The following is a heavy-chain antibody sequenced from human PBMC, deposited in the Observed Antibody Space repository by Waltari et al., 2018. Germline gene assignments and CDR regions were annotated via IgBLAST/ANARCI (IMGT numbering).Heavy chain of an antibody. CDR1: GMTFSNYW. Sequence: EVQLVESGGGSVQPGGSLRLSCAASGMTFSNYWRNGVRQAPGKGLEWVANIKQDGSEKNYVDSVEGRFSISRDNAQNSLYLQMNSLRAEDTAIYYCVTGLTTVTAKDYFDHWGQGALVTVSS. D-gene: IGHD4-17*01. J-gene: IGHJ4*02. CDR2: IKQDGSEK. CDR3: VTGLTTVTAKDYFDH. V-gene: IGHV3-7*01.